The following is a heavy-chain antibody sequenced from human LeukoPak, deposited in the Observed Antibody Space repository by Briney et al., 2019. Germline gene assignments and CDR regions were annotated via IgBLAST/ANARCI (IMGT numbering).Heavy chain of an antibody. Sequence: KPSETLSLTCTVSGGSISSYYWSWIRQPPGKGMEWIGYIYYSGSTNYNPSLKSRVTISVDTSKNQFSLKLSSVTAADTAVYYCARHVASRNYDFWRGYQYWFDPWGQGTLVTVSS. CDR3: ARHVASRNYDFWRGYQYWFDP. CDR1: GGSISSYY. J-gene: IGHJ5*02. V-gene: IGHV4-59*08. D-gene: IGHD3-3*01. CDR2: IYYSGST.